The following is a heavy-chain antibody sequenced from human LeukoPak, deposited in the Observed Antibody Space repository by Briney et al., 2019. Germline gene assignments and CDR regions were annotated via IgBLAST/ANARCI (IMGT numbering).Heavy chain of an antibody. CDR2: ISTSSSYI. V-gene: IGHV3-21*01. Sequence: GGSLRLSCAASGFTFSSYNMKWVRQAPGKGLEWVSSISTSSSYIYYADSVKGRFTISRDNTKNSLNLQMNSLRVEDTAVYYCARDRDWNSGFDYWGQGTLVTVSS. CDR1: GFTFSSYN. CDR3: ARDRDWNSGFDY. D-gene: IGHD1-7*01. J-gene: IGHJ4*02.